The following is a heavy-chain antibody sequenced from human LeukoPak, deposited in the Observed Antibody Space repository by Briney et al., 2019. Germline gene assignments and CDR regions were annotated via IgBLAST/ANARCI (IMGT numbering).Heavy chain of an antibody. CDR1: GDSISSYY. D-gene: IGHD3-22*01. CDR3: ARPPHYYDTSGYSV. Sequence: SPSETLSLTCTVSGDSISSYYWSWLRQPPGKRLEWVGYVSNIGTTNYNPSLKSRVTISVDTSKNQFSLRLNSVTAADTAVYYCARPPHYYDTSGYSVWGQGTLVTVS. V-gene: IGHV4-59*01. CDR2: VSNIGTT. J-gene: IGHJ4*02.